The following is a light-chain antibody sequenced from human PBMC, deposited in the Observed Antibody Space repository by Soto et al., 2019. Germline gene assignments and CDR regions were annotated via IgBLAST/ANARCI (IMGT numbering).Light chain of an antibody. V-gene: IGKV3-15*01. CDR3: HHYGDYWT. CDR2: GAS. J-gene: IGKJ1*01. Sequence: EIVLTQSPATLSLSPGERATLSCRASQSISITLAWYQQRPGQAPRLLIHGASTRATGIPARFSGSGSGTEFTLTISSLQSEDFAVYYCHHYGDYWTFGQGTKVDI. CDR1: QSISIT.